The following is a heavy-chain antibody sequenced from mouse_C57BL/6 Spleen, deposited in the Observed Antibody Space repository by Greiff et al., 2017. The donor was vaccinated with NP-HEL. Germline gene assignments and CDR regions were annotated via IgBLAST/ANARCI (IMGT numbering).Heavy chain of an antibody. Sequence: QVQLKESGPGLVQPSQCLSITCTVSGFSLTSYGVHWVRQSPGKGLEWLGVIWSGGSTDYNAAFISRLSISKDNSKSQVFFKMNSLQADDTAIYYCARAHYYGSSPAWFAYWGQGTLVTVSA. D-gene: IGHD1-1*01. CDR2: IWSGGST. J-gene: IGHJ3*01. V-gene: IGHV2-2*01. CDR1: GFSLTSYG. CDR3: ARAHYYGSSPAWFAY.